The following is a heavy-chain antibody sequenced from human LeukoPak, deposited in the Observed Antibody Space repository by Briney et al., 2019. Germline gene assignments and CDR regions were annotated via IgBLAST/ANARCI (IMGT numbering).Heavy chain of an antibody. CDR2: IYYSGST. D-gene: IGHD3-10*01. J-gene: IGHJ6*03. Sequence: PSETLSLTCTVSGGSISSSGYYWSWIRQHPGKGLEWIGYIYYSGSTYYNPSLKSRVTISVDTSKNQFSLKLSSVTAADTAVYYCAREFEYYGSGSYRWASYMDVWGKGTTVTVSS. CDR3: AREFEYYGSGSYRWASYMDV. CDR1: GGSISSSGYY. V-gene: IGHV4-30-4*08.